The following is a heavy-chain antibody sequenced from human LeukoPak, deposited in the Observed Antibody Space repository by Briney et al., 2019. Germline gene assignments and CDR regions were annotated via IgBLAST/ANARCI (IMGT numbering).Heavy chain of an antibody. V-gene: IGHV1-2*02. CDR1: GYTFTGYY. Sequence: ASVKVSCKASGYTFTGYYMHWVRQAPGQGLEWMGWINPNSGGTNYAQRFQGRVTMTRDTSISTAYMELSRLRSDDTAVYYCARDRCSGGSCQTFDYWGQGTLVTVSS. CDR3: ARDRCSGGSCQTFDY. J-gene: IGHJ4*02. D-gene: IGHD2-15*01. CDR2: INPNSGGT.